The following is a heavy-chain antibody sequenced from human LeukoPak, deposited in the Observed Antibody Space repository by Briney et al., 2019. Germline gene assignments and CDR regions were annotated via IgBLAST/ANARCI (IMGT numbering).Heavy chain of an antibody. D-gene: IGHD3-10*01. CDR2: FDPEDGET. J-gene: IGHJ3*02. Sequence: ASVKVSCKVSGYTLTELSMHWVRQAPGKGLEWMGGFDPEDGETIYAQKFQGRVTMTEDTSTDTAYMELSSLRSEDTAVYYCATLPMVRGVLDAFDIWGQGTMVTVSS. CDR1: GYTLTELS. CDR3: ATLPMVRGVLDAFDI. V-gene: IGHV1-24*01.